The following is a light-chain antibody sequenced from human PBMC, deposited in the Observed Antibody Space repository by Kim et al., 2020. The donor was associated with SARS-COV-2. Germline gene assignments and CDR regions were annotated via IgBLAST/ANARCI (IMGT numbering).Light chain of an antibody. V-gene: IGKV3-20*01. CDR2: GAS. CDR3: QHYVRAPYT. CDR1: QSVTSGY. Sequence: EIVLTQSPGTLSLSPGERATLSCRASQSVTSGYLAWYQQRPGQAPRLLIYGASSRAAGIPDRFSGSGSGTDFTLTISRLEPDDFAVYFCQHYVRAPYTFGQGTKLEI. J-gene: IGKJ2*01.